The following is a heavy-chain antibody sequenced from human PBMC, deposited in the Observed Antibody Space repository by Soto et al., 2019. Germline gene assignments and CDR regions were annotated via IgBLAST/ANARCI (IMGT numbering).Heavy chain of an antibody. D-gene: IGHD3-3*01. CDR3: ARDPADYDFWSGYGKDLDV. Sequence: GGSLRLSCAASGFTFSSYSMNWVRQAPGKGLEWVSSISSSSSYIYYADSVKGRFTISRDNAKNSLYLQMNSLRAEDTAVYYCARDPADYDFWSGYGKDLDVWGKGTTVTVSS. J-gene: IGHJ6*04. CDR1: GFTFSSYS. CDR2: ISSSSSYI. V-gene: IGHV3-21*01.